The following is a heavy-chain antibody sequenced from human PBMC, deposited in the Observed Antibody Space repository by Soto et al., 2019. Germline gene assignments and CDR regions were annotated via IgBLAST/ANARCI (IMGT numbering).Heavy chain of an antibody. V-gene: IGHV3-33*01. D-gene: IGHD6-19*01. CDR2: IWYDGSNK. CDR1: GFTFSSYG. J-gene: IGHJ6*01. CDR3: AREEQGEWLAHYYYYVMNV. Sequence: GGSLRLSCAASGFTFSSYGMHWVRQAPGKGLEWVAVIWYDGSNKYYADSVKGRFTISRDNSKNTLYLQMNSLRAEDTAVYYCAREEQGEWLAHYYYYVMNVWRQGATVSVAS.